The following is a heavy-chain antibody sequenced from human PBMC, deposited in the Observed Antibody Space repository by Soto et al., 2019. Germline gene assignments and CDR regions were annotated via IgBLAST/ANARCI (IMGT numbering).Heavy chain of an antibody. J-gene: IGHJ3*01. D-gene: IGHD3-10*01. CDR2: IYYSGST. V-gene: IGHV4-4*02. CDR1: GGSISSRNW. Sequence: QVQLQESGPGLVKPSGTLSLTCAVSGGSISSRNWWSWVRQPPGKGLEWIGEIYYSGSTNYNPSLKSRVTISVDKSKNQFSLKLSSVTAADTAVYYCASKFGELLADACALWGQGTMVTVSS. CDR3: ASKFGELLADACAL.